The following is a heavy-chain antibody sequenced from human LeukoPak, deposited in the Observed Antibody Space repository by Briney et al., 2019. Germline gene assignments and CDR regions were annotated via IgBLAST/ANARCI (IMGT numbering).Heavy chain of an antibody. V-gene: IGHV1-69*04. J-gene: IGHJ6*02. D-gene: IGHD3-10*01. CDR3: ARDSNYGSGSRNYYGMDV. CDR2: IIPILGIA. Sequence: SVKVSCKASGYTFTSYAMNWVRQAPGQGLEWMGRIIPILGIANYAQKFQGRVTITADRSTSTAYMELSSLRSEDTAVYYCARDSNYGSGSRNYYGMDVWGQGTTVTVSS. CDR1: GYTFTSYA.